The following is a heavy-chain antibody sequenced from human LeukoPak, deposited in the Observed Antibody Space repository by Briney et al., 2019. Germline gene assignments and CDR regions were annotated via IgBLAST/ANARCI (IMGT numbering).Heavy chain of an antibody. J-gene: IGHJ4*02. CDR1: GFTFTSSA. Sequence: SVKVSCKASGFTFTSSAMQWVRQARGQRLEWIGWIVVGSGNTNYAQKFQERVTITRDMSTSTAYMELSSLRSEDTAVYYCAKEYYDFWSGYPHDYWGQGTLVTVSS. CDR2: IVVGSGNT. CDR3: AKEYYDFWSGYPHDY. V-gene: IGHV1-58*02. D-gene: IGHD3-3*01.